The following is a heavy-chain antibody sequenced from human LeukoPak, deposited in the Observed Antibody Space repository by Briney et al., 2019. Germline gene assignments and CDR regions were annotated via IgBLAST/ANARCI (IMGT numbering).Heavy chain of an antibody. J-gene: IGHJ3*02. D-gene: IGHD3-22*01. CDR2: IIPIFGTA. CDR3: ARAMGYYYDSSGSLLDI. Sequence: SVKVSCKASGGTFSSYAISWVRQAPGQGLEWMGGIIPIFGTANYAQKFQGKVTITADESTSTAYMELSSLRSEDTAVYYCARAMGYYYDSSGSLLDIWGQGTMVTVSS. V-gene: IGHV1-69*13. CDR1: GGTFSSYA.